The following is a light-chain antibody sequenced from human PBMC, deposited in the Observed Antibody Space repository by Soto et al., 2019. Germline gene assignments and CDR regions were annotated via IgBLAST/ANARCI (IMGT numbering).Light chain of an antibody. J-gene: IGLJ3*02. CDR1: SGHSSYA. Sequence: PVLTQSPSASASRGASVKLTCTLSSGHSSYAIAWHQQQPEKGPRYLMKLNSDGSHSKGDGIPDRFSGSSSGAERYLTISSLQSEDEADYYCQTWGPGIQVFGGGTKLTVL. V-gene: IGLV4-69*01. CDR3: QTWGPGIQV. CDR2: LNSDGSH.